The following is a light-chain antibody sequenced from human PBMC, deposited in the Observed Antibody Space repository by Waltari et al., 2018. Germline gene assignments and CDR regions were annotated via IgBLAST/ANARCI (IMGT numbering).Light chain of an antibody. CDR2: DID. Sequence: QSVVTQPPSASGAPGQRVTISCSGSSPNVGSTSIKWYQQLPGTAPKVVMYDIDRRPSGVPDRFSGSRSGTTASLTISGLQSEDEADYYCSVWDDSLSGPVFGGGTKLTVL. V-gene: IGLV1-44*01. J-gene: IGLJ2*01. CDR3: SVWDDSLSGPV. CDR1: SPNVGSTS.